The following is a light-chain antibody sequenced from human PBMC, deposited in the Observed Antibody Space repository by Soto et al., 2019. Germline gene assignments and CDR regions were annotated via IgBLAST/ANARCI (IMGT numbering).Light chain of an antibody. CDR3: SAWDDSLNGVL. CDR1: FSNIVSNT. Sequence: QSVLTQPPSASGTPGQRVTISCSGNFSNIVSNTVHWYQQLPGTAPKLLIFNNIKRPSGVPDRFSASKSGASVSLAIRGLQSEDEAIYYCSAWDDSLNGVLFGGGTKLTVL. V-gene: IGLV1-44*01. CDR2: NNI. J-gene: IGLJ2*01.